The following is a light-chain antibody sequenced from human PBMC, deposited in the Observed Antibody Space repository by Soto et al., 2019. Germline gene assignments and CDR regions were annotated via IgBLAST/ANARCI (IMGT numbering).Light chain of an antibody. CDR1: QSIDTY. V-gene: IGKV3-11*01. CDR2: DAS. CDR3: QQRYNWPLT. J-gene: IGKJ4*01. Sequence: EIVLTQSPATLSSSPGERATLSCRASQSIDTYLAWYQQKPGQAPRLLIYDASDRATGIPARFSGSGSGTAFTLTISGLEPEDFALYYFQQRYNWPLTCGGGTKVDIE.